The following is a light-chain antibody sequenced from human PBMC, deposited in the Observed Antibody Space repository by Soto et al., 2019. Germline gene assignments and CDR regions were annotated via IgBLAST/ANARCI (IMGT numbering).Light chain of an antibody. CDR2: EVT. Sequence: QSALTQPPSASGSPGQSVTISCTGTSSDVGGYNYVSWYQQYPGRAPKLMIYEVTKRPSGVPDRFSGSKSGNTASLTVSGLQAEDEADYYCSSDAASNSIAVVFGGGTKLTVL. CDR3: SSDAASNSIAVV. V-gene: IGLV2-8*01. J-gene: IGLJ3*02. CDR1: SSDVGGYNY.